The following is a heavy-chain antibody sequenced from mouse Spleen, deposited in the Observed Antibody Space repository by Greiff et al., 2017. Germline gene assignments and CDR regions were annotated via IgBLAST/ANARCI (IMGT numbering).Heavy chain of an antibody. V-gene: IGHV1-15*01. CDR2: IDPETGGT. J-gene: IGHJ4*01. CDR3: TRWLLPAMDY. CDR1: GYTFTDYE. D-gene: IGHD2-3*01. Sequence: VKLVESGAELVRPGASVTLSCKASGYTFTDYEMHWVKQTPVHGLEWIGAIDPETGGTAYNQKFKGKATLTADKSSSTAYMELRSLTSEDSAVYYCTRWLLPAMDYWGQGTSVTVSS.